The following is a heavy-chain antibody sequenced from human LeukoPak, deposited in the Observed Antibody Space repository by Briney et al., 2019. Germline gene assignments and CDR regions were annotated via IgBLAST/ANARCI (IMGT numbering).Heavy chain of an antibody. CDR1: GGSFSGYY. V-gene: IGHV4-34*01. CDR3: ARGLSAVVY. D-gene: IGHD3-16*02. Sequence: PSETLSLICAVYGGSFSGYYWSWIRQPPGKGLEWIGEINHSGSTNYNPSLKSRVTISVDTSKKQFSLKLSSVTAADTAVYYCARGLSAVVYWGQGTLVTVSS. J-gene: IGHJ4*02. CDR2: INHSGST.